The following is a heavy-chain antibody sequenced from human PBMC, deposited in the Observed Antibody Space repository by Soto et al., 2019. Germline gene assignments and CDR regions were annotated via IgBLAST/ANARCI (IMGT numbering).Heavy chain of an antibody. V-gene: IGHV1-18*01. Sequence: QVQLVQSGADVKKPGASVKVSCKASGYTFTSYGISWVRPAPGQGLEWMGWISPHNDRTKYARRFQDRVTMTTETPTSTVYMELGSLRSDDTAVYYCARDLYYSSGRYFDHDAFDIWGQGTVVTVSS. CDR3: ARDLYYSSGRYFDHDAFDI. CDR1: GYTFTSYG. J-gene: IGHJ3*02. D-gene: IGHD6-19*01. CDR2: ISPHNDRT.